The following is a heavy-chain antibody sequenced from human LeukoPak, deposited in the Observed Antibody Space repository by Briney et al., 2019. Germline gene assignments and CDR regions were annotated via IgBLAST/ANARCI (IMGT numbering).Heavy chain of an antibody. CDR3: ALNGIGWEYYFDY. CDR2: INPNSGGT. V-gene: IGHV1-2*02. Sequence: GASVKVSCKASGYTFTSYGISWVRQAPGQGLEWMGWINPNSGGTNYAQKFQGRVTTTRDTSISTAYMELSRLRSDDTAVYYCALNGIGWEYYFDYWGQGTLVTVSS. D-gene: IGHD1-26*01. CDR1: GYTFTSYG. J-gene: IGHJ4*02.